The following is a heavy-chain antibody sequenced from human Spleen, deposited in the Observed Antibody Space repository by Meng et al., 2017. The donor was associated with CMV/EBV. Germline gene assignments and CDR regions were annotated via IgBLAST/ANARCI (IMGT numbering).Heavy chain of an antibody. D-gene: IGHD5-24*01. CDR3: ARDRDLPRGYYGMDV. J-gene: IGHJ6*02. Sequence: GESLKISCAASGFAFSGSAMHWVRQAPGKGLEWVAIVSFDGSNKRYAETARGRFAVSRDNSKNTVFLKMNSLRAGDTAVYYCARDRDLPRGYYGMDVWGQGTTVTVSS. CDR1: GFAFSGSA. CDR2: VSFDGSNK. V-gene: IGHV3-30*09.